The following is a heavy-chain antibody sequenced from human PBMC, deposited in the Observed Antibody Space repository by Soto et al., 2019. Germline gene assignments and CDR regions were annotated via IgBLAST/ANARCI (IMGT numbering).Heavy chain of an antibody. J-gene: IGHJ6*02. CDR3: ARLEWLSPPYYYYGMDV. CDR2: IYPGDSDT. Sequence: GAALKISCEGSGYSFTSYWIGWVRQMPRKGLEWMGIIYPGDSDTRYSPSFQGQVTISADKSISTAYLQWSSLKASDTAMYYCARLEWLSPPYYYYGMDVWGQGTTVTVSS. V-gene: IGHV5-51*01. CDR1: GYSFTSYW. D-gene: IGHD3-3*01.